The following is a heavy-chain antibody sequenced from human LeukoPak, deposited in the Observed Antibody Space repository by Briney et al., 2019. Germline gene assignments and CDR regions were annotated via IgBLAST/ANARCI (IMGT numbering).Heavy chain of an antibody. V-gene: IGHV4-39*01. CDR3: ARYESSAYGIDV. D-gene: IGHD3-22*01. Sequence: SETRSLTCTVSGGSVSSSSSYWVWIRQPPGMGLGWIGSIYHSGTTYSNPSLKSRVTISVDTSKNQFSLKVSSVAAADTAVYYCARYESSAYGIDVWGRGTLVTVSS. J-gene: IGHJ2*01. CDR1: GGSVSSSSSY. CDR2: IYHSGTT.